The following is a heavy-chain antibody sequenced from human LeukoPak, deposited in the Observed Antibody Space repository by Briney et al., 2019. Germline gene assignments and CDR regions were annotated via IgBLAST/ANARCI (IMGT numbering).Heavy chain of an antibody. D-gene: IGHD6-13*01. J-gene: IGHJ3*02. Sequence: SETLSLTCTVSGGSISSSSYYWGWIRQPPGEGLEWIGSIYYSGSTYYNPSLKSRVTISVDTSKNQFSLKLSSVTAADTAVYYCARDQGIAAAPDAFDIWGQGTMVTVSA. V-gene: IGHV4-39*07. CDR2: IYYSGST. CDR1: GGSISSSSYY. CDR3: ARDQGIAAAPDAFDI.